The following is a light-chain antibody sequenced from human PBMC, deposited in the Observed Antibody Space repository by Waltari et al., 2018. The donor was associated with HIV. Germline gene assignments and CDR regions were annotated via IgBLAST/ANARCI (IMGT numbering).Light chain of an antibody. Sequence: TQSPVSLSVTLGQPASISCSSNENLVYRDGYTYLNWFRQRPGQSPRRLIYRVSNLDPGVADRFRSRVEAEDVGVFYCMQGTHWPPSFGRGTRLDIK. CDR3: MQGTHWPPS. V-gene: IGKV2-30*01. CDR1: ENLVYRDGYTY. J-gene: IGKJ2*03. CDR2: RVS.